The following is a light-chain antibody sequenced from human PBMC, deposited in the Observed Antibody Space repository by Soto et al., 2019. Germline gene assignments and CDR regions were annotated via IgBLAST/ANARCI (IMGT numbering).Light chain of an antibody. CDR2: DVS. CDR1: SSDVGGYNF. CDR3: SSYTSGSTFVV. Sequence: QSALTQPASVSGSHGQSIAISCTGTSSDVGGYNFVSWFQQHPGKAPKCLIYDVSYRPSGVSNRFSGSKSGNTASLTISGLQAEDEADYYCSSYTSGSTFVVFGGGTKVTVL. V-gene: IGLV2-14*03. J-gene: IGLJ2*01.